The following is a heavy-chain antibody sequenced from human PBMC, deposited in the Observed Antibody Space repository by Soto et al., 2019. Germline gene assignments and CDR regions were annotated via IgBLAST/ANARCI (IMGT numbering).Heavy chain of an antibody. CDR1: GFTFSSYD. J-gene: IGHJ2*01. CDR2: IGTAGDT. Sequence: GGSLRLSCAASGFTFSSYDMHWVRQATGKGLEWVSAIGTAGDTYYPGSVKGRFTISRENAKNSLYLQMNSLRAGDTAVYYCARASYIVATRWSWYFDLWGRGTLVTVSS. D-gene: IGHD5-12*01. CDR3: ARASYIVATRWSWYFDL. V-gene: IGHV3-13*01.